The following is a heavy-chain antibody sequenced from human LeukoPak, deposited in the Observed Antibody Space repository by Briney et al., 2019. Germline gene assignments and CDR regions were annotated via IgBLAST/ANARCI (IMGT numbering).Heavy chain of an antibody. Sequence: ASVKVSCKASGYTFTSYYMHWVRQAPGQGLEWMGIINPSGGSTSYAQKFQGRVTITRDTSTSTVYMELSSLRSEDTAVYHCARDGPPGTVTTSLRAFDIWGQGTMVTVSS. D-gene: IGHD4-17*01. J-gene: IGHJ3*02. V-gene: IGHV1-46*01. CDR2: INPSGGST. CDR3: ARDGPPGTVTTSLRAFDI. CDR1: GYTFTSYY.